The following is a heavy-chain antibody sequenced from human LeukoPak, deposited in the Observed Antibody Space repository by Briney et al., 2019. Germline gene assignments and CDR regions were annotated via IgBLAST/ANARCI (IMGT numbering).Heavy chain of an antibody. J-gene: IGHJ4*02. CDR1: GSTFRRYA. CDR2: ISPISGTP. V-gene: IGHV1-69*13. CDR3: TGELLATIEESGGGLGS. Sequence: ASVKVSCKASGSTFRRYAIYWVRQAPGQGLEWMGGISPISGTPNYALRFQGRVTITADDSTSTSYIEVSSLKPEDSAMYYCTGELLATIEESGGGLGSWGQGTLVTVSS. D-gene: IGHD5-12*01.